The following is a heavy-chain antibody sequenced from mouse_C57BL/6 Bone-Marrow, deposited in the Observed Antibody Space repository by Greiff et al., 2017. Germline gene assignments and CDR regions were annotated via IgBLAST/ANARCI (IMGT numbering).Heavy chain of an antibody. D-gene: IGHD1-1*01. CDR3: EGIYYYGSGYFDV. CDR1: GYTFTSYW. Sequence: VQLKQPGTELVKPGASVKLSCKASGYTFTSYWMHWVKQRPGQGLEWIGNINPSNGGTNYNEKFKSKATLTVDKSSSTAYMQLSSLTSEDSAVYYCEGIYYYGSGYFDVWCTGTTVTVSS. V-gene: IGHV1-53*01. CDR2: INPSNGGT. J-gene: IGHJ1*03.